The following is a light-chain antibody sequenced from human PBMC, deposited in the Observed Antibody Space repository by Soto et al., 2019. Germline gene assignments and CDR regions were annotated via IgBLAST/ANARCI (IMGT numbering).Light chain of an antibody. CDR3: QQSSNWQGT. CDR1: QSVSSY. J-gene: IGKJ1*01. CDR2: DAS. V-gene: IGKV3-11*01. Sequence: EIMLTQSPATLSLSPGERATLSCRASQSVSSYLAWYTKKPGQAPRLLIYDASNRDTGIPDRVSGSGSGTDFTLTVSSLEPEDFAVYYGQQSSNWQGTFGRGTKVDIK.